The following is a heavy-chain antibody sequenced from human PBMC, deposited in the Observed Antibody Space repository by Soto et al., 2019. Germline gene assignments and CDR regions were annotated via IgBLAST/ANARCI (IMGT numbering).Heavy chain of an antibody. Sequence: QVQLVESGGGVVQPGMSLRLSCAASGFTCRNYAMHWVRQAPGKGLEWVAAISYDGRNKFYTDSVEDRFTISRDISENTLYLEMNSLRNDDTAEYYCARGGRWMTPRSTNWYFDLWGRGTLVSVSS. V-gene: IGHV3-30*04. CDR2: ISYDGRNK. J-gene: IGHJ2*01. CDR3: ARGGRWMTPRSTNWYFDL. CDR1: GFTCRNYA. D-gene: IGHD5-12*01.